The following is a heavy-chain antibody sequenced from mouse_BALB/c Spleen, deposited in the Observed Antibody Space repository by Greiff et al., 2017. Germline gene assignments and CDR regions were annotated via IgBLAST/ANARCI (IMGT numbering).Heavy chain of an antibody. CDR2: IYYSGTI. CDR3: AREIYYGYWYFDV. J-gene: IGHJ1*01. D-gene: IGHD2-1*01. Sequence: EVHLVESGPGLVKPSQTVSLTCTVTGISITTGNYRWSWIRQFPGNKLEWIGYIYYSGTITYNPSLTSRTTITRDTSKNQFFLEMNSLTAEDTATYYCAREIYYGYWYFDVWGAGTTVTVSS. V-gene: IGHV3-5*02. CDR1: GISITTGNYR.